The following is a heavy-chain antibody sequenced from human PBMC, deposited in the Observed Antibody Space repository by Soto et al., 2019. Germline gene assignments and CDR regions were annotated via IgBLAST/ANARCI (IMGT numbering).Heavy chain of an antibody. Sequence: PSETLSLTCALSGSSISSGGSSWSWIRQPPGKGLEWIGYIYHSGSPYYNPSLKSRVTISVDRSKNQFSLKLISVTAADTAVYYCARVPSPWGQGTLVTVSS. CDR3: ARVPSP. CDR2: IYHSGSP. CDR1: GSSISSGGSS. J-gene: IGHJ5*02. V-gene: IGHV4-30-2*01.